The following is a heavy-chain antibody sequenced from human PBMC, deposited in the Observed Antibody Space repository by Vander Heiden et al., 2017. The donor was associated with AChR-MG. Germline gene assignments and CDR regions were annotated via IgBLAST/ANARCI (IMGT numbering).Heavy chain of an antibody. CDR3: ARVTYGDHDTLDL. CDR2: LNPNSGTT. Sequence: QGQLVQPGAEVKKPGASVKVSCKASGFTFTGYYLHWLRQAPGQGLDWMGRLNPNSGTTNFAQQFEGRVTMTSDTSITTAYMELSRLTSDDTAVYYCARVTYGDHDTLDLWGQGTMVTVSS. J-gene: IGHJ3*01. CDR1: GFTFTGYY. D-gene: IGHD4-17*01. V-gene: IGHV1-2*06.